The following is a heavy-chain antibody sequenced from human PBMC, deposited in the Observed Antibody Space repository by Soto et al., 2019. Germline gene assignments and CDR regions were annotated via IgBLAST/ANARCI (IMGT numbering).Heavy chain of an antibody. CDR3: ARAGTYPFFAY. Sequence: SETLSLTCTVSGASITSYYWSWIRQPPGRGPEWIGYIYQRGTTLYNPALRGRLTISLHPSKDQFSLRLNSVTAADTGVYYCARAGTYPFFAYRGQG. V-gene: IGHV4-59*01. D-gene: IGHD1-26*01. CDR2: IYQRGTT. CDR1: GASITSYY. J-gene: IGHJ4*02.